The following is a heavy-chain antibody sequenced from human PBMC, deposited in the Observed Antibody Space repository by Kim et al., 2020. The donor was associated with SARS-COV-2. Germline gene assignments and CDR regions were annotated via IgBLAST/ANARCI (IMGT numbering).Heavy chain of an antibody. Sequence: GGSLRLSCAASGFTFSRYAMSWVRQAPGKGLEWVSAISGSGGSTYFAGSLKGRFTSSRDNSKNTLYLQMNSLRAEDTAFYYCAKGGEFDCSGGSCYYGSDPWGQGTLVIVSS. V-gene: IGHV3-23*01. J-gene: IGHJ5*02. D-gene: IGHD2-15*01. CDR3: AKGGEFDCSGGSCYYGSDP. CDR1: GFTFSRYA. CDR2: ISGSGGST.